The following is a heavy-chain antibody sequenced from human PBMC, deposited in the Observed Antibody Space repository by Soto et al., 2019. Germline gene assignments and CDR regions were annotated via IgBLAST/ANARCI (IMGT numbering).Heavy chain of an antibody. J-gene: IGHJ4*02. V-gene: IGHV3-23*01. Sequence: PGGSLRLSCAASGFTFSSYAMSWVRQAPGKGLEWVSAISGSGGSTYYADSVKGRFTISRDNSKNTLYLQMNSLRAEDTAVYYCAKDPQNYYGSGSYFDYWGQGTLVTVSS. D-gene: IGHD3-10*01. CDR3: AKDPQNYYGSGSYFDY. CDR2: ISGSGGST. CDR1: GFTFSSYA.